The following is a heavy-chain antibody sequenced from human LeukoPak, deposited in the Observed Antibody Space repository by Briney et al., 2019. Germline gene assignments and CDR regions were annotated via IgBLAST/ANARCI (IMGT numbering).Heavy chain of an antibody. D-gene: IGHD2-2*01. CDR1: GGSISSSSYY. CDR2: IYYSGST. V-gene: IGHV4-61*01. CDR3: ARAEQLLHLDGYIDWFDP. J-gene: IGHJ5*02. Sequence: PSETLSLTCTVSGGSISSSSYYWSWIRQPPGKGLEWIGYIYYSGSTNYNPSLKSRVAISVDTSKNQFSLKLSSVTAADTAVYYCARAEQLLHLDGYIDWFDPWGQGTLVTVSS.